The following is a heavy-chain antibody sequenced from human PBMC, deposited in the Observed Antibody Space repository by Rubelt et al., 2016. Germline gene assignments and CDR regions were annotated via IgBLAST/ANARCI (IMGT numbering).Heavy chain of an antibody. CDR1: GFSFSDYY. V-gene: IGHV3-30*03. D-gene: IGHD5-12*01. CDR3: ARSDSGSGHDY. J-gene: IGHJ4*02. Sequence: PGRSLRLSCAASGFSFSDYYMSWVRQAPGKGLEWVAVISFDGNDKYYADSVKGRFSISRDNSKNTVSLQMNSLRPDDTAIYYCARSDSGSGHDYWGQGALVTVSS. CDR2: ISFDGNDK.